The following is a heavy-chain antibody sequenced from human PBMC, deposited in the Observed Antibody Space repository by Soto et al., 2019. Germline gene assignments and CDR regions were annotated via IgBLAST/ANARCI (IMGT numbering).Heavy chain of an antibody. V-gene: IGHV4-61*01. D-gene: IGHD2-2*01. J-gene: IGHJ5*02. Sequence: PSETLSLTCTVSDGSVSSGSYYWNWIRQPPGKGLEWIGFIYYSGSTHYNPSLQSRVTITVDTSKNQFSLKLSSVTAADTAVYYCARVPDRWGQGTLVTVSS. CDR2: IYYSGST. CDR1: DGSVSSGSYY. CDR3: ARVPDR.